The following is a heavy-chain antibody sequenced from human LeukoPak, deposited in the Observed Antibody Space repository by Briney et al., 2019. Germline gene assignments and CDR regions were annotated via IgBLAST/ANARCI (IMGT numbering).Heavy chain of an antibody. CDR3: ARAPTVVTAITYYFDY. J-gene: IGHJ4*02. D-gene: IGHD2-21*02. V-gene: IGHV3-30*04. Sequence: PGGSLRLSCAASGFTFSSYAMHWVRQAPGKGLEWVAVISYDGSNKYYADSVKGRFTISRDNSKNTLYLQMNSLRAEDTAVYYCARAPTVVTAITYYFDYWGQGTLVTVSS. CDR1: GFTFSSYA. CDR2: ISYDGSNK.